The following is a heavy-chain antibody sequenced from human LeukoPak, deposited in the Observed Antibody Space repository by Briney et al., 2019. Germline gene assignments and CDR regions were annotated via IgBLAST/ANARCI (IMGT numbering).Heavy chain of an antibody. D-gene: IGHD3-22*01. V-gene: IGHV3-7*03. CDR2: IKQDGSEK. CDR1: GFTFSSYW. CDR3: ARGFTMIIQVPDY. J-gene: IGHJ4*02. Sequence: GGSLRLSCAVSGFTFSSYWMSWVRQAPGKGLEWVANIKQDGSEKYYVDSVKGRFTISRDNAKNSLYLQMNSLGAEDTAVYYCARGFTMIIQVPDYWGQGTLVTVSS.